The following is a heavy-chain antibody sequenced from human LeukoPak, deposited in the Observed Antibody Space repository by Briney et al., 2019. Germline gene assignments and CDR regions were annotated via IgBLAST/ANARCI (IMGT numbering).Heavy chain of an antibody. Sequence: ASVKVSCKASGGTFSSYAISWVRQAPGQGLEWMGGIIPIFGTANYAQKFQGRVTITADESTSTAYMELSSLRSEDTAVYYCARALLGYCSGGSCPWGYWGQGTLVTVSS. V-gene: IGHV1-69*13. CDR1: GGTFSSYA. J-gene: IGHJ4*02. CDR2: IIPIFGTA. D-gene: IGHD2-15*01. CDR3: ARALLGYCSGGSCPWGY.